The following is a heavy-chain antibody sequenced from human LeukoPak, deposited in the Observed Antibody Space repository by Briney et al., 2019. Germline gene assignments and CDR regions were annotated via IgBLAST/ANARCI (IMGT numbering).Heavy chain of an antibody. CDR3: ATDRGYHYY. V-gene: IGHV4-59*02. D-gene: IGHD6-25*01. CDR1: GGSVRSEY. J-gene: IGHJ4*02. CDR2: IDYSGST. Sequence: SETLSLTCTVSGGSVRSEYWSWIRQTPGKGLEWIGYIDYSGSTHYNPSLKSRVTISVDTSKNQVSLNLGSVTAADTAVYYCATDRGYHYYWVQGTLVTVSS.